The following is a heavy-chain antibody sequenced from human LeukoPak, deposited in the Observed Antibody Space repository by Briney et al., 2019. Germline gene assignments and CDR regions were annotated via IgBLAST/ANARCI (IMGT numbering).Heavy chain of an antibody. D-gene: IGHD6-19*01. CDR3: ARKNLSGWYSKRGWFDP. V-gene: IGHV4-34*01. Sequence: PSETLSLTCAVYGGSFSGYYWSWIRQPPGKGLEWIGEINHSGSTNYNPSLKSRVTISVDTSKNQFSLKLSSVTAADTAVYYCARKNLSGWYSKRGWFDPWGQGTLVTVSS. CDR2: INHSGST. CDR1: GGSFSGYY. J-gene: IGHJ5*02.